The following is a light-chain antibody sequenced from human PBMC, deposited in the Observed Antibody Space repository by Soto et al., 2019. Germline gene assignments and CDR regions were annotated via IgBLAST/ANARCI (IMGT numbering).Light chain of an antibody. CDR3: AAWDDSLNGQV. CDR2: SNN. J-gene: IGLJ1*01. Sequence: QSVLPQPPSASGTTGQRVTISFSGSSSNIGSNTVNWYQQLPGTAPKLLIYSNNQRPSGVPDRFSGSKSGTSASLAISGPQSEYEADYYCAAWDDSLNGQVFGTGTKLTVL. CDR1: SSNIGSNT. V-gene: IGLV1-44*01.